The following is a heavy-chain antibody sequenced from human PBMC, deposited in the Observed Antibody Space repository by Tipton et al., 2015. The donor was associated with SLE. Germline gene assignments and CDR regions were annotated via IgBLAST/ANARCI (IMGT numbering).Heavy chain of an antibody. CDR1: GGSISSYY. CDR2: IYTSGST. V-gene: IGHV4-4*07. CDR3: ARGTRLAAANWFDP. J-gene: IGHJ5*02. D-gene: IGHD6-13*01. Sequence: TLSLTCTVSGGSISSYYWSWIRQPAGKGLEWIGRIYTSGSTNYNPSLKSRVTMSVDTSKNQFSLKLSSVTAADTAVYYCARGTRLAAANWFDPWGQGTLVTVSS.